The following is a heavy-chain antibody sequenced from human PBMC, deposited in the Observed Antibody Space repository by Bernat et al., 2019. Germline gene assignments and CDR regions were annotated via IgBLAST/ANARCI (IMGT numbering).Heavy chain of an antibody. CDR2: IRYDGSNK. D-gene: IGHD6-6*01. CDR1: GFTFSSYG. J-gene: IGHJ6*02. Sequence: QVQLVESGGGVVQPGGSLRLSCAASGFTFSSYGTHWVRQAPGKGLEWVAFIRYDGSNKYYADPVKGRFTISRDNSKNTLYLQMNSLRAEDTAVYYCAKDSWFGGGSRAAGRYGMDVWGQGTTVTVSS. V-gene: IGHV3-30*02. CDR3: AKDSWFGGGSRAAGRYGMDV.